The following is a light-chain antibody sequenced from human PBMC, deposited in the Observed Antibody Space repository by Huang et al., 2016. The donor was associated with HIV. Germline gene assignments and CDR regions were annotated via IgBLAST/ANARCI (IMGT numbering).Light chain of an antibody. V-gene: IGKV2-28*01. CDR1: QSLLHSNAYNY. CDR3: MQALQTPRT. J-gene: IGKJ1*01. CDR2: LGC. Sequence: DIVMTQSPLSLPVTPGEPASISCRSSQSLLHSNAYNYLDWYLQKPGQSPQLLIYLGCKRAAGVPDRFSGSGSGTDFTLKISRVEAEDVGIYYCMQALQTPRTFGQGTRVEIK.